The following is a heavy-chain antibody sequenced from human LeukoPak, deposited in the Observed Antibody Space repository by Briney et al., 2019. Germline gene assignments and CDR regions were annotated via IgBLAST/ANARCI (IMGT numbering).Heavy chain of an antibody. V-gene: IGHV1-69*04. J-gene: IGHJ4*02. CDR3: NINERYDGIVVVTATPDY. CDR1: GGTFSSYA. Sequence: ASVKVSCKASGGTFSSYAISWVRQAPGQGLEWMGRIIPILGIANYAQKFQGRVTITADKSTSTAYMELSSLRSEDTAVYYCNINERYDGIVVVTATPDYWGQGTLVTVSS. D-gene: IGHD2-21*02. CDR2: IIPILGIA.